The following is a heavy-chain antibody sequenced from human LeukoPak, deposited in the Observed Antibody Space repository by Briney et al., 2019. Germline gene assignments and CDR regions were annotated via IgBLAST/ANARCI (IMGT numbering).Heavy chain of an antibody. Sequence: NPGGSLRLSCAASGFTFSSYSMNWVRQAPGEGLEWVSSISSSSSYIYYADSVKGRFTISRDNAKNSLYLQMNSLRAEDTAVYYCARDSYDFWSGHGGVDYWGQGTLVTVSS. CDR3: ARDSYDFWSGHGGVDY. CDR2: ISSSSSYI. CDR1: GFTFSSYS. D-gene: IGHD3-3*01. V-gene: IGHV3-21*01. J-gene: IGHJ4*02.